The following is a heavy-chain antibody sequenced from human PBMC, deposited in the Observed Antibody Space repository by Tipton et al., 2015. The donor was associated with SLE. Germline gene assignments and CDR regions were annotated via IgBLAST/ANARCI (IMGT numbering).Heavy chain of an antibody. J-gene: IGHJ3*02. CDR3: ARFLVVDAFDI. Sequence: LRLSCTVSGGSISSYYWSWIRQPPGKGLEWIGYIYTSGSTNYNPSLKSRVTISVDTSKNQFSLKLSSVTAADTAVYYCARFLVVDAFDIWGQGTMVTVSS. D-gene: IGHD2-15*01. CDR1: GGSISSYY. V-gene: IGHV4-4*09. CDR2: IYTSGST.